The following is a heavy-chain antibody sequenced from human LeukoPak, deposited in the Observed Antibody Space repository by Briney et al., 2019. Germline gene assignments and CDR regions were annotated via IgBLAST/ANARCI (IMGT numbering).Heavy chain of an antibody. CDR2: IYTSEST. D-gene: IGHD1-7*01. Sequence: SETLSLTCTVSGGSISSYYWSWIRQPAGKGLEWIGRIYTSESTNYNPSLKSRVTMSVDTSKNQFSLKLSSVTAADTALYYCASSRRYNWNYLGWYFDLWGRGTLVTVSS. CDR3: ASSRRYNWNYLGWYFDL. V-gene: IGHV4-4*07. CDR1: GGSISSYY. J-gene: IGHJ2*01.